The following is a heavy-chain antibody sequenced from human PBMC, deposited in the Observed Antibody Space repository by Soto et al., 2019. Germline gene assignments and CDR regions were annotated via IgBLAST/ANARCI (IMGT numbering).Heavy chain of an antibody. Sequence: QVQLQESGPGLVKPSETLSLTCTVSGGSISSYYWSWIRQPPGKGLEWIGYIYYSGSTNYNPSLKSRVTISVDTSKNQFSLKLSSVTAADTTVYYCARGARRSLELNYYYYGMDVWGQGTTVTVSS. CDR3: ARGARRSLELNYYYYGMDV. V-gene: IGHV4-59*01. J-gene: IGHJ6*02. CDR1: GGSISSYY. CDR2: IYYSGST. D-gene: IGHD3-3*01.